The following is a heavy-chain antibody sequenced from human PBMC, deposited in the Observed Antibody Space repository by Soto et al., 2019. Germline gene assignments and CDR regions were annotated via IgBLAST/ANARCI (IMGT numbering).Heavy chain of an antibody. CDR2: IYYSGST. J-gene: IGHJ5*02. V-gene: IGHV4-39*01. D-gene: IGHD2-8*01. Sequence: SETLSLTCTVSGGSISSSSYYWGWIRQPPGKGLEWIGSIYYSGSTHYNPSLKSRVTISVDTSKNQFSLKLSSVTAADTAVYYCARDIVLMVYAEIDQWTFDPWGQGTTVTVSS. CDR1: GGSISSSSYY. CDR3: ARDIVLMVYAEIDQWTFDP.